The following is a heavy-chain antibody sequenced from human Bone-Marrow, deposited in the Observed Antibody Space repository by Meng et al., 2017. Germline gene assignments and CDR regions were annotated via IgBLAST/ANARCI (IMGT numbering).Heavy chain of an antibody. J-gene: IGHJ4*02. CDR1: GFTFSDYY. CDR3: ARESYDYVWGSYRYNYFDY. V-gene: IGHV3-11*01. D-gene: IGHD3-16*02. Sequence: GGSLRLSCAASGFTFSDYYMSWIRQAPGKGLEWVSYISSSGSTIYYADSVKGRFTISRDNAKNSLYMQMNSLRAEDTAVYYCARESYDYVWGSYRYNYFDYWGQGTLVTVSS. CDR2: ISSSGSTI.